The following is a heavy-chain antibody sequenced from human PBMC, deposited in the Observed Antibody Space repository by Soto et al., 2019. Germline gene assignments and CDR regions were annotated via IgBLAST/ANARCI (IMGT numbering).Heavy chain of an antibody. J-gene: IGHJ4*02. D-gene: IGHD3-10*01. Sequence: SVKVSCKASGGTFSSYAISWVRQAPGQGLEWMGGIIPIFGTANYAQKFQGRVTITADESTSTAYMELSSLRSEDTAVYYCARSLVRGVIIPPLDYWGQGTLVTVSS. CDR2: IIPIFGTA. CDR1: GGTFSSYA. CDR3: ARSLVRGVIIPPLDY. V-gene: IGHV1-69*13.